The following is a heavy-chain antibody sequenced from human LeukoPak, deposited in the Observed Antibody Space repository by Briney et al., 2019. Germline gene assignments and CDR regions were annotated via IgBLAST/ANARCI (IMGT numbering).Heavy chain of an antibody. J-gene: IGHJ3*02. D-gene: IGHD3-22*01. Sequence: SETLSLTCTVSGYSISSGYYWGWIRQPPGKGLEWIGSIYHSGSTYYNPSLKSRVTISVDTSKNQFSLKLSSVTAADTAVYYCARHKRAALVVVIYDAFDIWGQGTMVTVSS. V-gene: IGHV4-38-2*02. CDR3: ARHKRAALVVVIYDAFDI. CDR1: GYSISSGYY. CDR2: IYHSGST.